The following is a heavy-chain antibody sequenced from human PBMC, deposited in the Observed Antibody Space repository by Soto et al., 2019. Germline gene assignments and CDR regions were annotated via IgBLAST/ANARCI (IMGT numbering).Heavy chain of an antibody. CDR3: APLSVSLSGPYGIHV. V-gene: IGHV4-39*01. CDR2: MFYSGLT. D-gene: IGHD2-15*01. CDR1: GYSVTSSDYY. Sequence: SETLSLTCSVSGYSVTSSDYYWAWIRQPPGKGLEWIGSMFYSGLTYYNPSLKSRVTLSVDTSKNQFSVRLNSVTAADTAVYYCAPLSVSLSGPYGIHVWGKGTTVTVSS. J-gene: IGHJ6*04.